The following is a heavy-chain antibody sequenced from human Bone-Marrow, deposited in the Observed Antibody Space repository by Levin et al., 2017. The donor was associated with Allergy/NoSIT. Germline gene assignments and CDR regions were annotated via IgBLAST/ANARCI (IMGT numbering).Heavy chain of an antibody. CDR2: INRGGTST. V-gene: IGHV3-74*01. J-gene: IGHJ4*02. D-gene: IGHD3-10*01. Sequence: GESLKISCAASGFAFSNYWMHWVRQAPGKGLVWVSRINRGGTSTTYADSVKGRFTISRDNAKNTLYLQMNSLRAEDTAVYYCARDPFAYNFSSGSYVDYWGQGTLVSVSS. CDR1: GFAFSNYW. CDR3: ARDPFAYNFSSGSYVDY.